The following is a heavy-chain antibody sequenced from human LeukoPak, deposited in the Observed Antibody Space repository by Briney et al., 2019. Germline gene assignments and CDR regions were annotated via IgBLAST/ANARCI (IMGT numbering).Heavy chain of an antibody. Sequence: GRSLRLSCAASGFTFSSYGMHWVRQAPGKGLEWVAVISYDGSNKYYADSVKGRFTISRDNSKNTLYLQMNSLRAEDTAVYYCVKVRLNADMTRYFYYGLDVWGHGTTVTVSS. V-gene: IGHV3-30*18. J-gene: IGHJ6*02. D-gene: IGHD2-21*01. CDR2: ISYDGSNK. CDR3: VKVRLNADMTRYFYYGLDV. CDR1: GFTFSSYG.